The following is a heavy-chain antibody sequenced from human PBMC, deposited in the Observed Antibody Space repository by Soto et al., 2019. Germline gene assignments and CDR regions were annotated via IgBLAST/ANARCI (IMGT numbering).Heavy chain of an antibody. D-gene: IGHD3-10*01. J-gene: IGHJ4*02. Sequence: QVQLQESGPGLVKPSETRSVMCTVSGGSMSSYYWSWIRKPPGEGLEWIGYMYYTGSTDYNPSLNSRATISVDTSKNQFSLRLSSVTAADTAVYYCARRKGFGDFHFDSWGQGTLVIVSS. CDR2: MYYTGST. V-gene: IGHV4-59*08. CDR3: ARRKGFGDFHFDS. CDR1: GGSMSSYY.